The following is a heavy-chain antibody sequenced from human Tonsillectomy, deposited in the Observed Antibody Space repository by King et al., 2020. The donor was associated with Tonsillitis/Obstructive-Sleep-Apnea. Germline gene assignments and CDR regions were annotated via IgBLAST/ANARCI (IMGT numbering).Heavy chain of an antibody. CDR3: ASCSSNSCYTGTDY. J-gene: IGHJ4*02. D-gene: IGHD2-2*02. CDR2: INTGNGNT. Sequence: VQLVQSGAEVKKPGASVKVSCKASGHTFTRYIMHWVRQAPGQRLEWMGWINTGNGNTKSSQKFQGRVTITRDTSASTAYMELSSLRSEDTAVYYCASCSSNSCYTGTDYWGQGTLVTVSS. V-gene: IGHV1-3*04. CDR1: GHTFTRYI.